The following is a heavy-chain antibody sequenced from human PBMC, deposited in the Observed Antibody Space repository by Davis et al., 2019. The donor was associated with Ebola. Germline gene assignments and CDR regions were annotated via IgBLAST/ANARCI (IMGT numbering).Heavy chain of an antibody. J-gene: IGHJ4*02. V-gene: IGHV1-3*01. CDR3: ARVGSSWYSDY. CDR2: INAGNGNT. CDR1: GYTFTSYA. D-gene: IGHD6-13*01. Sequence: AASVKVSCKASGYTFTSYAMHWVRQAPGQRLEWMGWINAGNGNTKYSQKFQGRVTMTRDTSTSTVYMELSSLRSEDTAVYYCARVGSSWYSDYWGQGTLVTVSS.